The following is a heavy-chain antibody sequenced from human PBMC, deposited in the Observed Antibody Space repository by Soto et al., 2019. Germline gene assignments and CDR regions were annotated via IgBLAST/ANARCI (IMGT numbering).Heavy chain of an antibody. D-gene: IGHD2-15*01. Sequence: QVHLQESGPGLVKPLETLSLTCTVSGGSIRNVYWSWIRQPPGKGLEWIGFIFHSGNAKYNPSLKSRVTISVDTSKNQCSLSLDSVTAADTAVYFCARAHAPTLPFDYWGQGTLVTVSS. J-gene: IGHJ4*01. CDR3: ARAHAPTLPFDY. V-gene: IGHV4-59*01. CDR2: IFHSGNA. CDR1: GGSIRNVY.